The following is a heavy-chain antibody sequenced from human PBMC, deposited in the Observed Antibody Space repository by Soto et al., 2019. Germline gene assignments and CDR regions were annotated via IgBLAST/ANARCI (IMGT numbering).Heavy chain of an antibody. Sequence: PLEILSLTCAVYGGSFIGNYWTWIRQPPGKGLEWIAEINHSGSSNYNPSLKSRVTISADTSKNQFSLKLSSVTAADTAVYYCARGPYYDILDYWGQGTLVNVSS. J-gene: IGHJ4*02. CDR1: GGSFIGNY. V-gene: IGHV4-34*01. CDR3: ARGPYYDILDY. D-gene: IGHD3-9*01. CDR2: INHSGSS.